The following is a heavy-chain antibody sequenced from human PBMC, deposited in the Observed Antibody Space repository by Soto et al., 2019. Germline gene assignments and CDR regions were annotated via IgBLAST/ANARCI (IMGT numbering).Heavy chain of an antibody. J-gene: IGHJ6*02. V-gene: IGHV1-69*01. Sequence: QVQLVQSGAEVKKRGSSVKVSCKASGGTFSSYAISWVRQAPGQGLEWMGGIIPIFGTANYAQKFQGRVTITADESTSTAYMELSSLRSEDTAVYYCARAINCSGGSCRYYYYGMDVWGQGTTVTVSS. CDR2: IIPIFGTA. D-gene: IGHD2-15*01. CDR3: ARAINCSGGSCRYYYYGMDV. CDR1: GGTFSSYA.